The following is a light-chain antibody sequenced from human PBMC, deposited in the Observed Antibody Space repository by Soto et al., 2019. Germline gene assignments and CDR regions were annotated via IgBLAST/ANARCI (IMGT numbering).Light chain of an antibody. CDR2: LNGDGSH. CDR1: SGHSSYA. Sequence: QLVLTQSPSASASLGASVKLTCTLSSGHSSYAIAWHQQQPEKGPRYLMKLNGDGSHDKGGGIPDRFSGSSSGAERYLTISSLQSEDEADYYCQTWDTGIRVFGGGTKLTV. J-gene: IGLJ2*01. CDR3: QTWDTGIRV. V-gene: IGLV4-69*01.